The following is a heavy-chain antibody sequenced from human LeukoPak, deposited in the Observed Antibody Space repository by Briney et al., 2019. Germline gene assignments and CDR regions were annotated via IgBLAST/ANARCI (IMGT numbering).Heavy chain of an antibody. CDR3: ARDVTVRGNDAFDI. CDR2: MSGRGDTS. J-gene: IGHJ3*02. Sequence: GGSLRLSCAASGFTFGTHAMTWVRQAPGKGLEWVSGMSGRGDTSYYADSVKGRFTISRDNSKNTLFLQMNSLRAEDTALYYCARDVTVRGNDAFDIWGQGTMVTVSS. CDR1: GFTFGTHA. D-gene: IGHD3-10*01. V-gene: IGHV3-23*01.